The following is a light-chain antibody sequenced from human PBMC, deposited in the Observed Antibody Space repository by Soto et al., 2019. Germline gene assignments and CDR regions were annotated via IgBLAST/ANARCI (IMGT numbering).Light chain of an antibody. CDR3: CSYAASAI. CDR2: DVT. CDR1: SSDVGGYNY. Sequence: QSALTQPRSVSGSPGQSVTISCTGTSSDVGGYNYVSWYQQHPGKAPKLMIYDVTKRPSGVPDRFSGSKSGNTASLTISGLQAEDEADYFCCSYAASAIFGGGTKATVL. V-gene: IGLV2-11*01. J-gene: IGLJ2*01.